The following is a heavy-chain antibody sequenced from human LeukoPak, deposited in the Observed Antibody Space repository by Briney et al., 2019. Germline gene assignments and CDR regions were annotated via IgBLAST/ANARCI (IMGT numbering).Heavy chain of an antibody. J-gene: IGHJ4*02. D-gene: IGHD6-13*01. CDR3: ARGVYEEDVNY. CDR1: GFTLSNYW. V-gene: IGHV3-74*01. CDR2: LSSDGRDP. Sequence: GGSLRLSCAASGFTLSNYWMHWVRQAPGKGQVLVSRLSSDGRDPSYADSVQGRFTISRDNAKNTLYMQMNSLRAEDTAVYYCARGVYEEDVNYWGQGTLVTISS.